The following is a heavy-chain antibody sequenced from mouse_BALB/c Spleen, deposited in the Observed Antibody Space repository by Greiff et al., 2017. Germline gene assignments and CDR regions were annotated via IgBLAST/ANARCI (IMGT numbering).Heavy chain of an antibody. J-gene: IGHJ2*01. CDR2: ISTYYGDA. CDR3: AREEGYRYLDY. D-gene: IGHD2-14*01. V-gene: IGHV1S137*01. CDR1: GYTFTDYA. Sequence: QVQLQQSGAELVRPGVSVKISCKGSGYTFTDYAMHWVKQSHAKSLEWIGVISTYYGDASYNQKFKGKATMTVDKSSSTAYMELARLTSEDSAIYYCAREEGYRYLDYWGQGTTLTVSS.